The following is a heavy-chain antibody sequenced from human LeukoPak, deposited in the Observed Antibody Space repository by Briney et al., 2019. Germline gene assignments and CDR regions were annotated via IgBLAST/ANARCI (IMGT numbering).Heavy chain of an antibody. CDR3: ARARRFDY. D-gene: IGHD1-1*01. CDR2: INHSGST. V-gene: IGHV4-34*01. CDR1: GGSFSGYY. J-gene: IGHJ4*02. Sequence: KTSETLSLTCAVYGGSFSGYYWSWIRQPPGKGLEWIGEINHSGSTNYNPSLKSRVTISVDTSKNQFSLKLSSVTAADTAVYYCARARRFDYWGQGTLVTVSS.